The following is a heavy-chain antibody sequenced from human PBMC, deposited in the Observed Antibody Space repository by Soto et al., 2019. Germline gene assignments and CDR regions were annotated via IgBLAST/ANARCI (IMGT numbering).Heavy chain of an antibody. J-gene: IGHJ6*02. V-gene: IGHV3-21*01. Sequence: EVQLVESGGGLIKPGGSLRLSCAASGFTFSSYSMNWVRQAPGKGLEWVSSISSSSSYIYYADSVKGRFTISRDNAKNSLYLQMNSLRAEDTAVYYCARDHTISGQYGMDVWGQGTTVTVSS. CDR1: GFTFSSYS. CDR2: ISSSSSYI. CDR3: ARDHTISGQYGMDV. D-gene: IGHD3-10*01.